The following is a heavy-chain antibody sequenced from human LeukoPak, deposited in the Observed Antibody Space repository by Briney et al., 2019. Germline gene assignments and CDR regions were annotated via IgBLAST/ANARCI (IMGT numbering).Heavy chain of an antibody. CDR2: IIPNLGIA. CDR1: GGTFSSYA. CDR3: ARDRPGEVLMVYATNWFDP. J-gene: IGHJ5*02. Sequence: ASVKVSCKASGGTFSSYAISWVRQAPGQGPEWMGRIIPNLGIANYAQKFQGRVTITAGKSTSTAYMELSSLRSEDTAVYYCARDRPGEVLMVYATNWFDPWGQGTLVTVSS. D-gene: IGHD2-8*01. V-gene: IGHV1-69*04.